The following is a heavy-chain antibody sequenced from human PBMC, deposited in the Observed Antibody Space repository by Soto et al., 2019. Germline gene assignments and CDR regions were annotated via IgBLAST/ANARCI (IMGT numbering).Heavy chain of an antibody. D-gene: IGHD1-20*01. V-gene: IGHV3-15*01. Sequence: VGSLRLSCAASGFTFSNAWMSWVRQAPGEWLEWVGRIKSKSGGGTTDYAAPVKGRFTISRDDSQNTLYLQMNSLKTEDTAVYYRTAGRRYNWDFWGQGTLVTVSS. CDR1: GFTFSNAW. CDR2: IKSKSGGGTT. J-gene: IGHJ4*02. CDR3: TAGRRYNWDF.